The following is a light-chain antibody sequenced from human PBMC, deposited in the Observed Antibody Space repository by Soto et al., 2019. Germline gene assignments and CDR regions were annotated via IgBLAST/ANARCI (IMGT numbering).Light chain of an antibody. CDR2: SNN. J-gene: IGLJ1*01. CDR3: AAWDDSLNGYV. Sequence: QAVVTQPPSASGTPGQRVTISCSGSSSNNGSNTVNWYQQLPGTAPKLLIYSNNQRPSGVPDRFSGSKSVTSASLAISGLQSDDEADYYCAAWDDSLNGYVFGTGTKLTVL. V-gene: IGLV1-44*01. CDR1: SSNNGSNT.